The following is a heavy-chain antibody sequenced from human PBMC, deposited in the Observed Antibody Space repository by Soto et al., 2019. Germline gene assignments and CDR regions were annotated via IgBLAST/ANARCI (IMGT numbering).Heavy chain of an antibody. CDR2: IYYSGST. Sequence: SETLSLTCTVSGGSINSGDYYWSWIRQPPGKGLEWIGYIYYSGSTYYNPSLKSRVTISVDTSKNQFSLKLSSVTAADTAVYYCARVTRGITMIVGSSAFDIWGQGTMVTVSS. CDR1: GGSINSGDYY. V-gene: IGHV4-30-4*01. CDR3: ARVTRGITMIVGSSAFDI. D-gene: IGHD3-22*01. J-gene: IGHJ3*02.